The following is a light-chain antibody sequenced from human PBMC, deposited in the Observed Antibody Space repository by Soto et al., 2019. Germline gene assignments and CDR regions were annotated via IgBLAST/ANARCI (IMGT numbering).Light chain of an antibody. V-gene: IGKV3-11*01. J-gene: IGKJ4*01. CDR3: HQRSDWPST. Sequence: VLTQSPATLSLSPGDRATLSCRASQSVSTYLAWYQQKPGQAPRLLIYDASTRAAGIPARFSGSGSGTDFNRTITSLEPEDFAVYYCHQRSDWPSTFGGGTKVEIK. CDR2: DAS. CDR1: QSVSTY.